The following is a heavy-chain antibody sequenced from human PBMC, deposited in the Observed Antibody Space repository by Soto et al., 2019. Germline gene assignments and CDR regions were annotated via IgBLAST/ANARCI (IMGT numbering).Heavy chain of an antibody. CDR3: ARDRKYYYSSAYYDAFDM. Sequence: EVQLVESGGGLVQPGGSLRLSCAASGFALSSYWMTWVRQAPGKGLEWVANVKEDGSERQYVDSVKGRFTISRDNAEKSLYLQLNSLRAEDTAVYYCARDRKYYYSSAYYDAFDMWGQGTMVTVFS. CDR1: GFALSSYW. CDR2: VKEDGSER. V-gene: IGHV3-7*05. J-gene: IGHJ3*02. D-gene: IGHD3-22*01.